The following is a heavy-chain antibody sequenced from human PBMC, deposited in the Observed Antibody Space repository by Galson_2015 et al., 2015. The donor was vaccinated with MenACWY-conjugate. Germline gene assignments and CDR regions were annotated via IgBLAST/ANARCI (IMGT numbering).Heavy chain of an antibody. CDR2: IRDTGSL. D-gene: IGHD7-27*01. V-gene: IGHV4-59*08. CDR1: GGSISSHY. Sequence: SETLSLTCTVSGGSISSHYWSWFRQPPGKGLEWIAYIRDTGSLKDNPSLKSRVTMSSDKSNNQFSLRLISVTAADTAVYYYARIPTWGSSFVYFDYWGQGILVAVSS. J-gene: IGHJ4*02. CDR3: ARIPTWGSSFVYFDY.